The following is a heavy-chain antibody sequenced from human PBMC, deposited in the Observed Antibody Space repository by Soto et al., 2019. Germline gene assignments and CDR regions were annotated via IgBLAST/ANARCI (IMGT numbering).Heavy chain of an antibody. CDR3: ARGRHLAMTGIVFYSRLEV. D-gene: IGHD2-15*01. J-gene: IGHJ6*02. CDR1: GFSLTSFT. V-gene: IGHV3-30-3*01. CDR2: ISYDGSKE. Sequence: QEHLVESGGGVVQPGKSLRLSCTASGFSLTSFTVHWVRQAPGKGLEWVTLISYDGSKEDDIDSVKGRFTISRDNFKNAVYMEMNNLSPEDTAVYFCARGRHLAMTGIVFYSRLEVWGQGTTVTVSS.